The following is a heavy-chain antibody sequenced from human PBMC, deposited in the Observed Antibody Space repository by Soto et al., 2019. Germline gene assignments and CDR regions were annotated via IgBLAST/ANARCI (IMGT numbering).Heavy chain of an antibody. CDR3: ARDQGSYYGSGSGGY. CDR2: INPSGGST. Sequence: QVQLVQSGAEVKKPGASVKVSCKASGYTFTSYYMHWVRQAPGQGLEWMGIINPSGGSTSYAQKFKGRVTMTRDTSTSTVYMELSSLRSEDTAVYYCARDQGSYYGSGSGGYWGQGTLVTVSS. J-gene: IGHJ4*02. V-gene: IGHV1-46*01. D-gene: IGHD3-10*01. CDR1: GYTFTSYY.